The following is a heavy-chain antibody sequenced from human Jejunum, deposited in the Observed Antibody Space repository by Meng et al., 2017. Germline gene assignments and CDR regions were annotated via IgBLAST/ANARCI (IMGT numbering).Heavy chain of an antibody. CDR1: GFIFSTYA. CDR2: ISSSSGYI. CDR3: ARVPVGWGPGGPRDPFDI. D-gene: IGHD2-8*02. V-gene: IGHV3-21*01. J-gene: IGHJ3*02. Sequence: GEALKTSCVASGFIFSTYAMSWVRQAPGKGLEWVSSISSSSGYIYYADSVKGRITITSDNANTSLYLQLNSLRAEDTAVYYCARVPVGWGPGGPRDPFDIWGQGTMVTVSS.